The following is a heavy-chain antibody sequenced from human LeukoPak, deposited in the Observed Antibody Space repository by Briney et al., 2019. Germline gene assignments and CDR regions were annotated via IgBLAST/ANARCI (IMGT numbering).Heavy chain of an antibody. CDR2: IKSKTDGGTT. Sequence: GGSLRLSCAASGFTFSNAWMNWVRQAPGKGLEWVGRIKSKTDGGTTDYAAPVKGSFTISRDDSKNTLYLQMNSLKTEDTAVYYCSSRNDFWSGYYEYYFDYWGQGTLVTVSS. CDR3: SSRNDFWSGYYEYYFDY. CDR1: GFTFSNAW. J-gene: IGHJ4*02. V-gene: IGHV3-15*07. D-gene: IGHD3-3*01.